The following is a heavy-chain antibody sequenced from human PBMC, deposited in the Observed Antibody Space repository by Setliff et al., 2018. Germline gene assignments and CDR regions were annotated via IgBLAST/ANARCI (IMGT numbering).Heavy chain of an antibody. J-gene: IGHJ3*02. Sequence: ASVKVSCEASGYTFTSYAMNWVRQAPGQGLEWMGWINTNTGNPTYAQGFTGRFVFSLDTSVSTAYLQISSLKAEDTAVYYCAIVGVTIFGVVDDAFDIWGQGTMVTVSS. D-gene: IGHD3-3*01. CDR3: AIVGVTIFGVVDDAFDI. CDR2: INTNTGNP. V-gene: IGHV7-4-1*02. CDR1: GYTFTSYA.